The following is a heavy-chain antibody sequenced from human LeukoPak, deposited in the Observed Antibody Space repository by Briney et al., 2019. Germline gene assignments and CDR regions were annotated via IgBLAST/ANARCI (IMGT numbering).Heavy chain of an antibody. V-gene: IGHV4-34*01. D-gene: IGHD3-22*01. Sequence: SETLSLTCAVYGGSFSGYYWSWLRQPPGKGLEWIGEINHSGSTNYNPSLKSRVTISVDTSKNQFSLKLSSVTAADTAVYYCARGPYYYDSSGYYLGWVFDYWGQGTLVTVSS. CDR1: GGSFSGYY. CDR3: ARGPYYYDSSGYYLGWVFDY. J-gene: IGHJ4*02. CDR2: INHSGST.